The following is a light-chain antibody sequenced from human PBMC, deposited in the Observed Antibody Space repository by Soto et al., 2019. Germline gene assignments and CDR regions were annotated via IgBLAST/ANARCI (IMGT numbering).Light chain of an antibody. V-gene: IGKV1-5*03. CDR2: KAS. CDR3: QPYNTYSG. Sequence: DIQMTQSPSTLSASVGDRVTITCRASQSISSWLAWYQQKPGKTPKLLIYKASSLESGVPSRFSGSGPGTEFALTISSLQPDDFATSYCQPYNTYSGFGQGTKVEIK. CDR1: QSISSW. J-gene: IGKJ1*01.